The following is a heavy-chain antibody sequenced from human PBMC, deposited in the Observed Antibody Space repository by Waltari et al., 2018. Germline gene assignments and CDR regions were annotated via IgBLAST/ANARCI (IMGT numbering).Heavy chain of an antibody. J-gene: IGHJ4*02. CDR1: GFTFSTYG. V-gene: IGHV3-33*01. CDR2: IWLDEINK. Sequence: QVQLVESGGGVVQPGRSLRLSCAASGFTFSTYGMHWVRQAPGKGWGWLEVIWLDEINKYYADSLRAGFTISGDNSKTPLYLQMNGLGAEDTAVYYCARARSGVILLGYWGQGTLFTASS. D-gene: IGHD2-15*01. CDR3: ARARSGVILLGY.